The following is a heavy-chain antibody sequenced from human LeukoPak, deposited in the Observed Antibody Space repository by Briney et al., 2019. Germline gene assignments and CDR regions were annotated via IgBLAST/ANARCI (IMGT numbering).Heavy chain of an antibody. Sequence: SETPSLTCTVSGGSINSYYWSWIRQPPGKGLEWIGYISYSGSTNYNPSLKSRVTISVDTSKNQFSLKLSFVTAADTAMYYCARMRGSGKADYWGQGTLVTVTS. V-gene: IGHV4-59*01. J-gene: IGHJ4*02. CDR1: GGSINSYY. D-gene: IGHD6-25*01. CDR3: ARMRGSGKADY. CDR2: ISYSGST.